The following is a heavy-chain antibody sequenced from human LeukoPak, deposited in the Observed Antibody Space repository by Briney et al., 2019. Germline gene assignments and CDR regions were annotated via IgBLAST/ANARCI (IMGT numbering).Heavy chain of an antibody. CDR3: ARDEYDILTDYDY. D-gene: IGHD3-9*01. CDR2: INRDGSQK. V-gene: IGHV3-7*01. J-gene: IGHJ4*02. CDR1: GFSLSGYW. Sequence: PGGSLRLSCAASGFSLSGYWMTWVRQAPGKGLEWVANINRDGSQKNHVDSVQGRLTISRDNAKNTLYLLMNSLRAEDTAVYYCARDEYDILTDYDYWGQGILVTVSS.